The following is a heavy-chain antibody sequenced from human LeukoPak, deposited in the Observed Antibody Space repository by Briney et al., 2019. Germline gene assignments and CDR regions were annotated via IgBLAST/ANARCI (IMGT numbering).Heavy chain of an antibody. Sequence: GGSLRLSCAASGFTFSSYGMHWVCQAPGKGLEWVAVISYDGSNKYYADSVKGRFTISRDNSKNTLYLQMNSLRAEDTAVYYCAYDYYDSSGPDYWGQGTLVTVSS. V-gene: IGHV3-30*18. CDR2: ISYDGSNK. J-gene: IGHJ4*02. D-gene: IGHD3-22*01. CDR1: GFTFSSYG. CDR3: AYDYYDSSGPDY.